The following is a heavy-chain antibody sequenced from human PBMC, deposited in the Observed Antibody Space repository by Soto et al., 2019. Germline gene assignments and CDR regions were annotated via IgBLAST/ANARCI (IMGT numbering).Heavy chain of an antibody. J-gene: IGHJ3*02. D-gene: IGHD1-26*01. V-gene: IGHV3-23*01. CDR1: GFTFSSYA. CDR2: ISGSGGST. Sequence: EVQLLESGGGLVQPGGSLRLSCAASGFTFSSYAMSWVRQAPGRGLEWVSAISGSGGSTYYADSVKGRFTISRDNSKNTLYLQMNSLRAEDTAVYYCARTAWELHAFDIWGQGTMVTVSS. CDR3: ARTAWELHAFDI.